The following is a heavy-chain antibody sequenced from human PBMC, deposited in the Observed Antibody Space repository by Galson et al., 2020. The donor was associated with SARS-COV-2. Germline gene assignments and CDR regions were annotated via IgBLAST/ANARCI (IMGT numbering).Heavy chain of an antibody. J-gene: IGHJ2*01. Sequence: GSLRLSCAASGFTILGYEMNWVRQAPGKGLEWIGSIYPNGRTYYNPSLESRVTISVDTSRNQFSLTLASVTAADTAFYYCARQGVNMIVLVTVPGWFFDLWGRGTLVTVSS. V-gene: IGHV4-38-2*01. CDR3: ARQGVNMIVLVTVPGWFFDL. D-gene: IGHD2-21*02. CDR1: GFTILGYE. CDR2: IYPNGRT.